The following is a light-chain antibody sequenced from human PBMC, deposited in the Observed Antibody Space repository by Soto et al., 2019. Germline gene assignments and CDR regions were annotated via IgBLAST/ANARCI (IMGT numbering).Light chain of an antibody. J-gene: IGKJ1*01. Sequence: VLTQSPDTLSLYPGERATLSCRASQSISSIYLAWYQQRPGQAPRLLIYAASRRATGIPDRFYGRGSGTDFTLTINTLEPEDFAVYYCQLFGNSRTFGQGTKVE. V-gene: IGKV3-20*01. CDR3: QLFGNSRT. CDR2: AAS. CDR1: QSISSIY.